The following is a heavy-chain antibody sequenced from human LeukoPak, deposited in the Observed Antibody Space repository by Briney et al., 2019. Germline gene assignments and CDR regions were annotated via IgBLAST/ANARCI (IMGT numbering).Heavy chain of an antibody. Sequence: PGGSLRLSCAASGFTFSSYEMNWVRQAPAKGLEWVSYISSSGSTIYYEDSVKGRFTISRDNAKNSLYLQMNSLRAEDTAVYYCARDGEDGPDYWGQGTLVTVSS. CDR2: ISSSGSTI. CDR3: ARDGEDGPDY. CDR1: GFTFSSYE. D-gene: IGHD5-24*01. V-gene: IGHV3-48*03. J-gene: IGHJ4*02.